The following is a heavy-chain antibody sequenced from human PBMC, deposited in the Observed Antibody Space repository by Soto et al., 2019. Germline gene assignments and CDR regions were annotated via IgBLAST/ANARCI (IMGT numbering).Heavy chain of an antibody. CDR1: GFTSSSYA. CDR2: ISYGGSNK. D-gene: IGHD2-15*01. Sequence: GSLRLSCAASGFTSSSYAMHWVRQAPGKGLEWVAVISYGGSNKYYADSVKGRFTISRDNSKNTLYLQMNSLRAEDTAVYYCARVPSSSGRAHFDYWGQGTLVTVSS. V-gene: IGHV3-30-3*01. CDR3: ARVPSSSGRAHFDY. J-gene: IGHJ4*02.